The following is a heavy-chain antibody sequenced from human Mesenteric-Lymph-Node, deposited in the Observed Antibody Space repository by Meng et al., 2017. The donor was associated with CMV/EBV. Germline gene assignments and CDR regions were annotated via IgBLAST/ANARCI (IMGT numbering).Heavy chain of an antibody. CDR2: ISGSGGST. CDR3: TKDMVGPNPRGNY. CDR1: GFTFSSYA. Sequence: GESLKISCAASGFTFSSYAMSWVRQAPGKGLEWVSAISGSGGSTYYADSVKGRFTISRDNSKNTLYLQMNSLRAEDTAVYYCTKDMVGPNPRGNYWGQGTLVTV. V-gene: IGHV3-23*01. J-gene: IGHJ4*02. D-gene: IGHD1-26*01.